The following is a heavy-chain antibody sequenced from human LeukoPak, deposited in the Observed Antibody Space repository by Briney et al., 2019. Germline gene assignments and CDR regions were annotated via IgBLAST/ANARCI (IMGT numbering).Heavy chain of an antibody. CDR2: FDPGDGET. D-gene: IGHD2-2*01. Sequence: ASVKVSCKVSGYTLTELSMHWVRQAPGKGLEWMGGFDPGDGETIYAQKFQGRVTMTEDTSTDTAYMELSSLRSEDTAVYYCATKGLVPAPRYNWFDPWGQGTLVTVSS. CDR1: GYTLTELS. J-gene: IGHJ5*02. CDR3: ATKGLVPAPRYNWFDP. V-gene: IGHV1-24*01.